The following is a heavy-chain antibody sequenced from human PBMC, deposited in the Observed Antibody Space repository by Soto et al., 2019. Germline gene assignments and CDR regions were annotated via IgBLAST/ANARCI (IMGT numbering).Heavy chain of an antibody. V-gene: IGHV1-2*04. CDR1: GYTFTGYY. D-gene: IGHD1-26*01. J-gene: IGHJ6*02. Sequence: QVQLVQSGAEVKKPGASVKVSCKASGYTFTGYYMHWVRQAPGQGLEWMRWINPNSGGTNYAQKVQGWVTMTRDTSISTAYMELSRLRSDDTAVYYCARTLVGATDYYYYGMDVWGQGTTVTVSS. CDR3: ARTLVGATDYYYYGMDV. CDR2: INPNSGGT.